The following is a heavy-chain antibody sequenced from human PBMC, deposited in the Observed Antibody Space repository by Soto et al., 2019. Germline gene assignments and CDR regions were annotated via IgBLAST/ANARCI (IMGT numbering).Heavy chain of an antibody. V-gene: IGHV3-23*01. CDR1: GFTFSSFA. CDR2: ISGSGDDT. Sequence: GGSLRLSCAASGFTFSSFALSWVRQAPGKGLEWVSAISGSGDDTDYADSVKGRFTISRDNSKNTLYLQMNSLRAEDTAVYYCAGPGYSSQDYWGQGALVTVSS. CDR3: AGPGYSSQDY. D-gene: IGHD5-18*01. J-gene: IGHJ4*02.